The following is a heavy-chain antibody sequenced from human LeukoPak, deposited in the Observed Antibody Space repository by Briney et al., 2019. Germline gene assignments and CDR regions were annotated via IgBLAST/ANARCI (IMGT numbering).Heavy chain of an antibody. V-gene: IGHV4-39*01. Sequence: SETLSLTCTVSGGSISSSSYYWGWIRQPPGKGLEWIGSIYYSGSTYYNPSLKSRVTISVDTTKNQFSLKLSSVTAADTAVYYCARRIAALTFDYWGQGTLVTVSS. J-gene: IGHJ4*02. CDR1: GGSISSSSYY. D-gene: IGHD6-6*01. CDR2: IYYSGST. CDR3: ARRIAALTFDY.